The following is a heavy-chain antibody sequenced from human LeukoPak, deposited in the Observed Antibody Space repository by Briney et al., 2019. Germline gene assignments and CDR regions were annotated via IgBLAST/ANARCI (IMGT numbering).Heavy chain of an antibody. V-gene: IGHV1-3*01. CDR2: INAGNGNT. J-gene: IGHJ4*02. CDR1: GYTFTHYT. D-gene: IGHD5-18*01. CDR3: ARSGYSSGYVAYFDY. Sequence: GASVKVSCKASGYTFTHYTIHWVRQAPGHRLEWMGWINAGNGNTKYSQNFQGRVTITKDTSANTAYMELGSLRSEDTAVYYCARSGYSSGYVAYFDYWGQGTLVTVSS.